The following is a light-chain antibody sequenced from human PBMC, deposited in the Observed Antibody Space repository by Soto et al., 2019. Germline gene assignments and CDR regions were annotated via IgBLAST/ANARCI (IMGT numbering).Light chain of an antibody. CDR3: QQFNSYPII. CDR1: QDIRGA. V-gene: IGKV1-13*02. Sequence: AIQLTQSPSSLSASVGDRVTITCRASQDIRGALAWYQQKPGKAPKILIYDVSSLQSGVPSRFSGSSSGTDFTLTISGLQPEDFATYYCQQFNSYPIIFGQVTRLDIK. CDR2: DVS. J-gene: IGKJ5*01.